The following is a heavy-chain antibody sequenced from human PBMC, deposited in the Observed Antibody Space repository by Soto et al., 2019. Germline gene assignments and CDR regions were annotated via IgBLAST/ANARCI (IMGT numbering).Heavy chain of an antibody. D-gene: IGHD2-21*01. J-gene: IGHJ6*03. CDR2: IIPILGKA. Sequence: QVQLVQSGAELKKPGSSVKVSCEASGGSFTSYSFTWVRQAPGQGLEWMGRIIPILGKANYALKFQDRVTITADRSTRTVYMELTSLRPEDTAVYFCAKSLLFVDHGYMDVWGKGTTVTVSS. CDR1: GGSFTSYS. CDR3: AKSLLFVDHGYMDV. V-gene: IGHV1-69*02.